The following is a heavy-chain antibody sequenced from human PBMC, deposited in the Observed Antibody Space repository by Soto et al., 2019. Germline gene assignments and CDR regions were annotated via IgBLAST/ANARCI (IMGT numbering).Heavy chain of an antibody. CDR2: ISGSGGST. CDR3: AKDRVNFIAAAGIYAFDI. V-gene: IGHV3-23*01. J-gene: IGHJ3*02. D-gene: IGHD6-13*01. CDR1: GFTFSSYA. Sequence: EVQLLESGGGLVQPGGSLRLSCAASGFTFSSYAMSWVRQAPGKGLEWVSAISGSGGSTYYADSVKGRFTISRDNSKNTLYLQMNSLRAQDTSVYYCAKDRVNFIAAAGIYAFDIWGQGTMVTVSS.